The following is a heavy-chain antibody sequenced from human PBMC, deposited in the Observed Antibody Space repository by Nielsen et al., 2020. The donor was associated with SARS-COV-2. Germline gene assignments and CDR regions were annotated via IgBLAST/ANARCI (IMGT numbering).Heavy chain of an antibody. Sequence: ASVKVSCKASGYTFTSYYMHWVRQAPGQGLEWMGIINPSGGSTSYAQKFQGRVTMTRDTSTSTVYMELGSLRSEDTAVYYCARGPPTVDTAMVPPYYYGMDVWGQGTTVTVSS. CDR2: INPSGGST. V-gene: IGHV1-46*01. J-gene: IGHJ6*02. CDR3: ARGPPTVDTAMVPPYYYGMDV. D-gene: IGHD5-18*01. CDR1: GYTFTSYY.